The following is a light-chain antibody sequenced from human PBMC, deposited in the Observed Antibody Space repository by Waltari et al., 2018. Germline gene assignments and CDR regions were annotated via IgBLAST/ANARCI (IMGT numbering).Light chain of an antibody. CDR2: EVN. CDR1: SSDVGAYDY. CDR3: SSYAGTDNFVV. J-gene: IGLJ2*01. Sequence: QSALTQPPSASGSPGQSVTISCTGTSSDVGAYDYVSWYQHHPDKAPKLIIFEVNKWPSGVPDRVSGSKSGNTASLTVSGLQAEDEADYYCSSYAGTDNFVVFGGGTKLTVL. V-gene: IGLV2-8*01.